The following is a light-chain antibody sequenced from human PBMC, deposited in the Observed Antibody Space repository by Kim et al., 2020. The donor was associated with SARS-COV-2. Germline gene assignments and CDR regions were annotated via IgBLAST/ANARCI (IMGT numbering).Light chain of an antibody. CDR1: SPNHDSNT. CDR3: AAWDDSLNGVV. CDR2: SNN. V-gene: IGLV1-44*01. J-gene: IGLJ3*02. Sequence: GLRVTISFSGGSPNHDSNTCNSYQQHPGTAPTLLIYSNNQRPSGVRDRFSGSKSGTSASLAISGLQSEAEADYYCAAWDDSLNGVVFGGGTQLTVL.